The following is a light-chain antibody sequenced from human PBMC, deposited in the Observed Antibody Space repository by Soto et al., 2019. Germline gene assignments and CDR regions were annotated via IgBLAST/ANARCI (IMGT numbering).Light chain of an antibody. Sequence: QSALTQPASVCGSPGQSITISCTGTNSDVGGYNYVSWYQQHPGKAPKLMIYEVSNRPSGVSNRFSGSKSGNTASLTISGLQAEDEADYYCSSYTTSSTPYVFGTGTKVTVL. V-gene: IGLV2-14*01. J-gene: IGLJ1*01. CDR1: NSDVGGYNY. CDR3: SSYTTSSTPYV. CDR2: EVS.